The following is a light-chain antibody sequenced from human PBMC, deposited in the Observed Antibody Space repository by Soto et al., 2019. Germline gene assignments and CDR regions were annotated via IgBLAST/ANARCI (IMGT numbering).Light chain of an antibody. CDR3: QQYCYSPIT. Sequence: EVVLTQSPGTLSLSPGDIATLSCGASQSVTSNLAWYQQKPGQAPRLLISGSSNRATGIPDRFSGSGSGPDFTLTISRLEPDAFALYFGQQYCYSPITLGLGTRLVI. V-gene: IGKV3-20*01. CDR1: QSVTSN. CDR2: GSS. J-gene: IGKJ5*01.